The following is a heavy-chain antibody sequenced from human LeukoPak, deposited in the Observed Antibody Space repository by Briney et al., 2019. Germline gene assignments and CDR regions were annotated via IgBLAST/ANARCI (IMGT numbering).Heavy chain of an antibody. CDR2: INPNSGGT. Sequence: ASVKVSCKASGYTFTGYYMHWVRQAPGQGLEWMGWINPNSGGTNYAQKFQGRVTMTRDTSISTAYTELSRLRSDDTAVYYCARDYTVVVPAAIPLYYFDYWGQGTLVTVSS. CDR1: GYTFTGYY. CDR3: ARDYTVVVPAAIPLYYFDY. J-gene: IGHJ4*02. V-gene: IGHV1-2*02. D-gene: IGHD2-2*01.